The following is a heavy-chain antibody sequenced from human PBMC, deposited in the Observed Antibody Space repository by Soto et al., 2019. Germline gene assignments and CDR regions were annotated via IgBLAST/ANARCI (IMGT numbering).Heavy chain of an antibody. J-gene: IGHJ4*02. CDR2: ISAYTGNT. D-gene: IGHD4-17*01. Sequence: QVQLVQSGAEVKKPGASVKVSCKASGYTFTTYSISWVRQAPGQGLEWMGGISAYTGNTYYAQSLQDRVTMTTDTSTNTAYMELRSLRSDDTAVYFCARGGPYGDYFPGFFDYWGQGILLTVSS. V-gene: IGHV1-18*01. CDR1: GYTFTTYS. CDR3: ARGGPYGDYFPGFFDY.